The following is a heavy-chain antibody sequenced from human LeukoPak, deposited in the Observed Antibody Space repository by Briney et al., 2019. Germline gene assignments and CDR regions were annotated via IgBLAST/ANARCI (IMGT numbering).Heavy chain of an antibody. CDR2: IYHSGRT. V-gene: IGHV4-38-2*02. D-gene: IGHD3-10*01. Sequence: SETLSLTCTVSGYSISSGYYWGWIRQPPGKGLEWIGSIYHSGRTFYNPSLKSQVTISVDTSKNQFSLKLTSVTAADTAIYYCAREERRITMIRGGDYWGQGTLVTVSS. J-gene: IGHJ4*02. CDR3: AREERRITMIRGGDY. CDR1: GYSISSGYY.